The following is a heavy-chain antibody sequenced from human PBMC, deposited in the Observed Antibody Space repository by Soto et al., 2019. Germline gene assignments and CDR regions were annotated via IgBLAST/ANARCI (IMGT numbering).Heavy chain of an antibody. CDR1: GFTFSSYG. CDR2: ISYDGSNK. V-gene: IGHV3-30*18. CDR3: AKGKSSVAGFYYFDY. Sequence: GGSLRLSCAASGFTFSSYGMHWVRQAPGKGLEWVAVISYDGSNKYYADSVKGRFTISRDNSKNTLYLQMNSLRAEDTAVYYCAKGKSSVAGFYYFDYWGQGTLVTVSS. D-gene: IGHD6-19*01. J-gene: IGHJ4*02.